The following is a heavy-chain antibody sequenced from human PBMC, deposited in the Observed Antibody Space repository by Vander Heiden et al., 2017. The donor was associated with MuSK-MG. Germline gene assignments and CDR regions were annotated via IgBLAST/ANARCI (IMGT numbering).Heavy chain of an antibody. CDR3: ARERFGESPFDY. V-gene: IGHV4-30-4*01. J-gene: IGHJ4*02. D-gene: IGHD3-10*01. Sequence: QVQLQESGPGLVKPSQTLSLPCPVSGGSINSVDDYWSWLRQPPGKGPEWIGYISYTGRTNYNPSLKSRLTISIDTSKNQFSLKLTSVTAADTAVYYCARERFGESPFDYWGQGTLVTVSS. CDR2: ISYTGRT. CDR1: GGSINSVDDY.